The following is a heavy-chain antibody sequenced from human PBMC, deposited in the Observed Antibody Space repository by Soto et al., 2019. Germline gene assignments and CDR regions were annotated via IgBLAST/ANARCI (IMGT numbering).Heavy chain of an antibody. Sequence: SETLSLTCTVSGGSISSSSYYWGWIRQPPGKGLEWIGSIYYSGSTYYNPSLKSRVTISVDTSKNQFSLKLSSVTAADTAVYYCARHDHGSGSYYAPDYYYMDVWGKGTTVTVSS. J-gene: IGHJ6*03. CDR3: ARHDHGSGSYYAPDYYYMDV. CDR2: IYYSGST. CDR1: GGSISSSSYY. D-gene: IGHD3-10*01. V-gene: IGHV4-39*01.